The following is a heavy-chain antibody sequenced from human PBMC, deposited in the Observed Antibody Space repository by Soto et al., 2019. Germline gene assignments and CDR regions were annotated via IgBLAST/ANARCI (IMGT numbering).Heavy chain of an antibody. D-gene: IGHD6-6*01. CDR2: IYSGTT. Sequence: SETLSLTCTVSGGSISGYYWSWIRQPPGKGLEWIGYIYSGTTNHNPSLKSRVTISVDTSKNQFSLKLSSVTAADTAMYFCARDFRRYSSSPGPFEYWGKEPLVTFP. V-gene: IGHV4-4*08. CDR1: GGSISGYY. CDR3: ARDFRRYSSSPGPFEY. J-gene: IGHJ4*02.